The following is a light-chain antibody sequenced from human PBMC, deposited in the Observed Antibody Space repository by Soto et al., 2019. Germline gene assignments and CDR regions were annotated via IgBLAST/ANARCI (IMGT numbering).Light chain of an antibody. CDR3: QQYNTYPWT. CDR1: QSISPW. Sequence: DIQMTQFPSTLSAFVGDRVTITCRASQSISPWLAWYRQKPGKAPKLLIYKTSSLNSGVPLRFSGSGSGTEFTLPISSLQPYDFATYDGQQYNTYPWTFGQGTKVEIK. CDR2: KTS. V-gene: IGKV1-5*03. J-gene: IGKJ1*01.